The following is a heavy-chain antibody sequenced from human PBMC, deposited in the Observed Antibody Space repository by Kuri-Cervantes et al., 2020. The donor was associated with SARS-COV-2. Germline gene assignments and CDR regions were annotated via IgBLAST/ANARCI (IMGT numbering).Heavy chain of an antibody. CDR1: GGTFSSYA. V-gene: IGHV1-69*04. J-gene: IGHJ2*01. CDR3: ARGESAPEGYFDL. D-gene: IGHD1-14*01. Sequence: SVKVSCKASGGTFSSYAISWVRQAPGQGLEWMGRIIPILGIANYAQKFQDRVTITADKSTSTAYMELSSLRSEDTAVYYCARGESAPEGYFDLWGRGTLVTVSS. CDR2: IIPILGIA.